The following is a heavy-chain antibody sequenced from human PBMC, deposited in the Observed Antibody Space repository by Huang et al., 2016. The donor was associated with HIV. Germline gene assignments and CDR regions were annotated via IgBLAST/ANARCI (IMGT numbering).Heavy chain of an antibody. CDR1: GYTFTRYG. Sequence: QVQLVQSGAEVKKPGASVMVSCKASGYTFTRYGISWVRQATGQGLEWMGWSSAYKGNTNQALKFQGRVTMTTDTSTSTAYMELRSLISDDTVVYYGARDVPGSSWEFDYWGQGTLVTVSP. D-gene: IGHD6-13*01. J-gene: IGHJ4*02. CDR2: SSAYKGNT. V-gene: IGHV1-18*01. CDR3: ARDVPGSSWEFDY.